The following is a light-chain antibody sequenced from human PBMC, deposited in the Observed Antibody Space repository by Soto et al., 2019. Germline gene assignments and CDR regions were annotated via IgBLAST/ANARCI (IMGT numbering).Light chain of an antibody. CDR2: SNN. V-gene: IGLV1-44*01. J-gene: IGLJ3*02. CDR3: AAWDDSLNGGV. CDR1: NSNIGINT. Sequence: QSVLTQPPSVSGTPGQRVTISCSGSNSNIGINTVNWYQQLPGTAPKLLIYSNNQRPSGVPDRFSGSKSGTSASLAISGLQSEDEADYYCAAWDDSLNGGVFGGGTKLTVL.